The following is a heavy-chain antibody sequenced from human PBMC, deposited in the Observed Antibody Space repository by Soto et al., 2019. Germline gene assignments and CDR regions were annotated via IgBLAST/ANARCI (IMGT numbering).Heavy chain of an antibody. CDR3: ARLAMWSRYSSGGLDY. J-gene: IGHJ4*02. D-gene: IGHD6-19*01. CDR1: GYSVTSYW. Sequence: GESLKISCKGSGYSVTSYWISWVRQMPGKGLEWMGRIDPSDSYTNYSPSFQGHVTISADKSISTAYLQWSSLKASDTAMYYCARLAMWSRYSSGGLDYWGQGTLVTVSS. V-gene: IGHV5-10-1*01. CDR2: IDPSDSYT.